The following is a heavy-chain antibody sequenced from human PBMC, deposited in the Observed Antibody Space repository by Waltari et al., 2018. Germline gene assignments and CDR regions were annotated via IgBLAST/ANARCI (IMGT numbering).Heavy chain of an antibody. J-gene: IGHJ3*02. CDR1: GDSISNNNYY. Sequence: QLQLQESGPGLVEPSETLSLTCPASGDSISNNNYYWGWIRQPRGTGLQWIGSIHYIGDTYYSSSLKSRVIISVDTSNNQFSLRLTAVTAADTAIYFCARNQRCWFDAFDIWGQGTAVIVSS. CDR3: ARNQRCWFDAFDI. CDR2: IHYIGDT. V-gene: IGHV4-39*07. D-gene: IGHD3-10*01.